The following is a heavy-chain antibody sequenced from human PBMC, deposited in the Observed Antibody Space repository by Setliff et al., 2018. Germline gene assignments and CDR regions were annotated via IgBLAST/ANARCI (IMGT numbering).Heavy chain of an antibody. CDR3: ARGNSRSSVWYVVPHFDY. CDR1: NGSISSGNYF. D-gene: IGHD6-19*01. J-gene: IGHJ4*02. CDR2: IFYTGST. V-gene: IGHV4-39*01. Sequence: SETLSLTCTVSNGSISSGNYFWGWIRQPPGKGLEWMGSIFYTGSTYYSPSLKSRVTMSIDTSKNQFSLNLYSVTAADTAVYYCARGNSRSSVWYVVPHFDYWGQGTLVTVSS.